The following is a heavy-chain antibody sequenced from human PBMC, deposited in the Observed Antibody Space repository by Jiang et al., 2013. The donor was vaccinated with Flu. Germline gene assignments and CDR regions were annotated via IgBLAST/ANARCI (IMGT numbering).Heavy chain of an antibody. CDR1: GFTFSSYA. V-gene: IGHV3-23*01. J-gene: IGHJ4*02. CDR3: AKGPVITVVTHYFHH. CDR2: ISGSDDST. Sequence: VQLLESGGGLVQPGGSLRLSCAATGFTFSSYAMSWVRQAPGKGLEWVSSISGSDDSTYYADSVKGRFTISRDNSRNTVYLQMNSLRVEDTAIYYCAKGPVITVVTHYFHHWGQGTLVTVSS. D-gene: IGHD4-23*01.